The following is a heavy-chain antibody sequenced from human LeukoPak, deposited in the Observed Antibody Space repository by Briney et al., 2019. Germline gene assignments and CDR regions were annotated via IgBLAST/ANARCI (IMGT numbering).Heavy chain of an antibody. D-gene: IGHD3-9*01. CDR1: GGPFSGYL. CDR3: ARGFHLNYDILTGYYRYGAFDI. Sequence: SETLSLTCAVYGGPFSGYLWSWIRQPPGEGLEWIGEINHSGSTNCNPSLKSRVSISVDTSKKQFSLKMSSVTAADTAVYYCARGFHLNYDILTGYYRYGAFDIWGQGTTVTVSS. V-gene: IGHV4-34*01. CDR2: INHSGST. J-gene: IGHJ3*02.